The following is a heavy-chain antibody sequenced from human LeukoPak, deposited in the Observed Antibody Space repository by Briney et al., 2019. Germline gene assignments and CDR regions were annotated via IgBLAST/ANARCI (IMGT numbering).Heavy chain of an antibody. CDR3: ARGRMALGAVAGTEAIYYFDY. Sequence: KPSETLSLTCTVSGGSISSSSYYWGWIRQPPGKGLEWIGSIYYSGSTYYNPSLKSRVTISVDTSKNQFSLKLSSVTAADTAVYYCARGRMALGAVAGTEAIYYFDYWGQGTLVTVSS. CDR2: IYYSGST. J-gene: IGHJ4*02. D-gene: IGHD6-19*01. CDR1: GGSISSSSYY. V-gene: IGHV4-39*01.